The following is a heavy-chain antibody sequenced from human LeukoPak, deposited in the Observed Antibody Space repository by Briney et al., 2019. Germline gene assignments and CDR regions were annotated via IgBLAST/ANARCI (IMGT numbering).Heavy chain of an antibody. V-gene: IGHV3-7*01. D-gene: IGHD1-26*01. CDR3: ARKVGGTALGDLDI. CDR1: GFTFSSYW. Sequence: GGSLRLSCAASGFTFSSYWMSWVRQAPGKGLEWVANIKQDGSEKYYVDSVKGRFTISRDNAKNSLYLQMNSLRAEDTAVYYCARKVGGTALGDLDIWGQGTMVTVSS. J-gene: IGHJ3*02. CDR2: IKQDGSEK.